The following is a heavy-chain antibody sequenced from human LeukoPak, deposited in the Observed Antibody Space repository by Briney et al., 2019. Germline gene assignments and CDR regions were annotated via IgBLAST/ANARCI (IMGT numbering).Heavy chain of an antibody. Sequence: SETLSLTCTVSGGSISSHYWSWIRQPPGKGLEGIGYIYYSGSTNYNPSLKSRVTISVDTSKNQFSLKLSSVTAADTAVYYCARVLSSSWYYFDYWGQGTLVTVSS. CDR3: ARVLSSSWYYFDY. J-gene: IGHJ4*02. CDR2: IYYSGST. D-gene: IGHD6-13*01. V-gene: IGHV4-59*11. CDR1: GGSISSHY.